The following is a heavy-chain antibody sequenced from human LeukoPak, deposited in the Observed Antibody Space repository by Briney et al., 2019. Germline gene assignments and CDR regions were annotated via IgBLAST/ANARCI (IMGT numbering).Heavy chain of an antibody. J-gene: IGHJ4*02. V-gene: IGHV3-15*01. D-gene: IGHD6-13*01. Sequence: GGSLRLSCAASGFTFRNAWMSWVRQAPGKGLEWIARIKSQTDGGTIAYAAAVKGRFTISRDDSKNTLDLQMNSLKTEDTAVYYCATAAGIAAPGTKGIDYWGQGTLVTVSS. CDR3: ATAAGIAAPGTKGIDY. CDR1: GFTFRNAW. CDR2: IKSQTDGGTI.